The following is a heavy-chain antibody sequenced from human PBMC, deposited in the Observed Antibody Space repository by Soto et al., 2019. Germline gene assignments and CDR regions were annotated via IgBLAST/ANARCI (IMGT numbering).Heavy chain of an antibody. Sequence: SGTEVKKPGASVKVSCKAAGYRFTSYSLHWVRQAPGQRPEWMGWINTGTGDTRYSQMFQGRVTISRDTSATTAYLELRRLTSQDTAVYYCARDVSGWFIHWGQGTLVTVSS. CDR3: ARDVSGWFIH. V-gene: IGHV1-3*04. CDR1: GYRFTSYS. D-gene: IGHD6-19*01. J-gene: IGHJ1*01. CDR2: INTGTGDT.